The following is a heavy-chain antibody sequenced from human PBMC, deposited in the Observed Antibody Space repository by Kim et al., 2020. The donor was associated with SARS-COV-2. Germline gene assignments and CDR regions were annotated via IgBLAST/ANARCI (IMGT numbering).Heavy chain of an antibody. CDR3: AREFRPRWEPKGNWFDP. J-gene: IGHJ5*02. CDR2: IYYSGST. V-gene: IGHV4-59*01. CDR1: GGSISSYY. Sequence: SETLSLTCTVSGGSISSYYWSWIRQPPGKGLEWIGYIYYSGSTNYNPSLKSRVTISVDTSKNQFSLKLSSVTAADTAVYYCAREFRPRWEPKGNWFDPWGQGTLVTVSS. D-gene: IGHD1-26*01.